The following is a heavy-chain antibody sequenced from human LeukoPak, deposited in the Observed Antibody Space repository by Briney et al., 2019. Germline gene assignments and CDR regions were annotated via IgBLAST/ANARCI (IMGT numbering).Heavy chain of an antibody. V-gene: IGHV1-2*02. J-gene: IGHJ1*01. CDR3: ARGRQLHLGELFPFAEFFQP. Sequence: ASVKVSCKASGYTFTDYYIHWVRQAPGQGLEWMGWISPNSGGSNYAQKFQGRVTMTRDTSISTAYMELRSLSSDDTAVYYCARGRQLHLGELFPFAEFFQPWGQGTLVTVFS. D-gene: IGHD3-16*01. CDR1: GYTFTDYY. CDR2: ISPNSGGS.